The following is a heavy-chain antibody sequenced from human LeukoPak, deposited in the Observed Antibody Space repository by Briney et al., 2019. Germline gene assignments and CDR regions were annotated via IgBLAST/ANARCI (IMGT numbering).Heavy chain of an antibody. CDR1: GYTFTGYY. Sequence: ASVKDSCKPPGYTFTGYYIHWERQAPGQGLHCLGRIDPNSGGTSYAHNFQGRVTMTRDTSISTAYMDLSSLTSDDTAHYSHARDSRLSGDYCGQGTLVTASS. J-gene: IGHJ4*02. D-gene: IGHD2-2*01. V-gene: IGHV1-2*06. CDR2: IDPNSGGT. CDR3: ARDSRLSGDY.